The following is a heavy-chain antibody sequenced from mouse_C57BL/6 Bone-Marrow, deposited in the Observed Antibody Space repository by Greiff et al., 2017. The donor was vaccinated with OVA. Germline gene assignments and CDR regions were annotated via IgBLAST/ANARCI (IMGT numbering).Heavy chain of an antibody. CDR3: TSGDY. V-gene: IGHV14-1*01. Sequence: VQLQQSGAELVRPGASVKLSCTASGFNINDYSMPWVKQRPEQGLEWIGRIVPEDGDTEYAPKFKGKATMTADTSSNTDYLQLGSLTSEDTAVYYGTSGDYWGQGTSVTVSS. CDR1: GFNINDYS. CDR2: IVPEDGDT. J-gene: IGHJ4*01.